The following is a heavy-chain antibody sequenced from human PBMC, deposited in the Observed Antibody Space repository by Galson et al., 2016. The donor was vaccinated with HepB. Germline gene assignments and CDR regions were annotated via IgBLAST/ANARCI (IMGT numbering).Heavy chain of an antibody. Sequence: SLRLSCAASGFSFRSYGMHWVRQAPGKGLEWVAVISSDESYKYYADSVKGRFTISRDTSQNTLCLQMNSLRAEDTAVYYCARDTVRGYDYGGPVDYWGQGTLVTVSS. V-gene: IGHV3-30*03. D-gene: IGHD5-18*01. CDR2: ISSDESYK. CDR3: ARDTVRGYDYGGPVDY. J-gene: IGHJ4*02. CDR1: GFSFRSYG.